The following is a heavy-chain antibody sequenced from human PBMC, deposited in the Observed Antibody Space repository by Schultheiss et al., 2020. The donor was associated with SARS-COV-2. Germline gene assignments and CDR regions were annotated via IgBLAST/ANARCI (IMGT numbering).Heavy chain of an antibody. CDR2: ISWNSGPI. Sequence: GGSLRLSCAASGFTFSSYAMSWVRQAPGKGLEWVSGISWNSGPIGYADSVKGRFTISRDNAKNSLYLQMNSLRAEDTALYYCAKDIGGRLLWFGESYYYYGMDVWGQGTTVTVSS. CDR1: GFTFSSYA. CDR3: AKDIGGRLLWFGESYYYYGMDV. J-gene: IGHJ6*02. V-gene: IGHV3-9*01. D-gene: IGHD3-10*01.